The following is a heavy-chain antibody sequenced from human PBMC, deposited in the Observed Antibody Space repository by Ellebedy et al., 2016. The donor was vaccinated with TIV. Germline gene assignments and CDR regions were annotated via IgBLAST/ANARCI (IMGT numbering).Heavy chain of an antibody. CDR1: GFTFSSYG. D-gene: IGHD3-9*01. J-gene: IGHJ4*02. V-gene: IGHV3-33*01. CDR3: ERADVSDWSSLDY. CDR2: IWYDGSNK. Sequence: PGGSLRLSCAASGFTFSSYGMHWVRQAPGKGLEWVAVIWYDGSNKYYADSVKGRFTISRDNSKNTLYLQMNSLRAEDTAVYYCERADVSDWSSLDYWGQGTLVTVSS.